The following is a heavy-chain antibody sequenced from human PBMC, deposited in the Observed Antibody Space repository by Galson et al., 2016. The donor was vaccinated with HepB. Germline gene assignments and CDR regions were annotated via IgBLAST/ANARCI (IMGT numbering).Heavy chain of an antibody. CDR2: IYWDDDK. Sequence: PALVKPTQTLTLTCNCSGFSLSTRGVGVGWIRQPPGKALEWLSIIYWDDDKRYSPSLKRRLTITKDTSENQVFLTMTNMDPVDTATYYCAHRRRAAAGTLFDHWGQGTLVTVSS. V-gene: IGHV2-5*02. D-gene: IGHD6-13*01. J-gene: IGHJ4*02. CDR3: AHRRRAAAGTLFDH. CDR1: GFSLSTRGVG.